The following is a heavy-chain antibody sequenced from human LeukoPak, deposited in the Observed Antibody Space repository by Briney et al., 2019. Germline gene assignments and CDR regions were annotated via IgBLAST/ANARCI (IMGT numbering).Heavy chain of an antibody. Sequence: GGSLRLSCAASGFTFSSYSMNWVRQAPGKGLEWVSYISSSSSTIYYADSVKGRFTISRDNAKNSLYLQMNSLRAEDTAVYYCARVQGSYSAPIDYWGQGTLVTVSS. V-gene: IGHV3-48*01. D-gene: IGHD1-26*01. CDR1: GFTFSSYS. CDR2: ISSSSSTI. CDR3: ARVQGSYSAPIDY. J-gene: IGHJ4*02.